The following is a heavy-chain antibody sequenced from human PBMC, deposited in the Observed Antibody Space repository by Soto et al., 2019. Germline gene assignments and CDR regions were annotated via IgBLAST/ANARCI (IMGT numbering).Heavy chain of an antibody. Sequence: QVQLVQSGAEVKKPGASVKVSCKASGYTFTSYAMHWVRQAPGQRLEWMGWINAGNGNTKYSQKFQGRVTITRDTAASTAYMELSSLRSEDTAVYYCARVVSYYGSGSLFDYWGQGTLVTVSS. CDR2: INAGNGNT. CDR3: ARVVSYYGSGSLFDY. CDR1: GYTFTSYA. D-gene: IGHD3-10*01. V-gene: IGHV1-3*01. J-gene: IGHJ4*02.